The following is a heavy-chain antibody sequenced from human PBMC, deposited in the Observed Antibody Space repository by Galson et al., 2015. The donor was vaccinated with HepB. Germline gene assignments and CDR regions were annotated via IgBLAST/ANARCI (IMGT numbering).Heavy chain of an antibody. D-gene: IGHD4-17*01. CDR1: GYTFTSYG. J-gene: IGHJ6*02. Sequence: SVKVSCKASGYTFTSYGISWVRQAPGQGLEWMGWISAYNGNTNYAQKLQGRVTMTTDTSTSTAYMELRSLRSDDTAVYYCARDGDYVSLYYYYYGMDVWGQGTTVTVSS. V-gene: IGHV1-18*04. CDR2: ISAYNGNT. CDR3: ARDGDYVSLYYYYYGMDV.